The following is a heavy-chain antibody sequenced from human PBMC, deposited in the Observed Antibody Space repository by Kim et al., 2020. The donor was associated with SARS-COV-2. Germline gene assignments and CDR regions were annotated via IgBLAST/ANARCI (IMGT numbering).Heavy chain of an antibody. J-gene: IGHJ6*02. CDR2: IIPIFGTA. CDR3: ARGPYYYDSSGRFYYYYGMDV. V-gene: IGHV1-69*13. D-gene: IGHD3-22*01. Sequence: SVKVSCKASGGTFSSYAISWVRQAPGQGLEWMGGIIPIFGTANYAQKFQGRVTITADESTSTAYMELSSLRSEDTAVYYCARGPYYYDSSGRFYYYYGMDVWGQGTTVTVSS. CDR1: GGTFSSYA.